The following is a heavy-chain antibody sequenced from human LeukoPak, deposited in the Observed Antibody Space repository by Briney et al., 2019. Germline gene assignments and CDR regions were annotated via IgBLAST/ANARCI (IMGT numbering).Heavy chain of an antibody. J-gene: IGHJ6*03. V-gene: IGHV1-18*01. CDR2: ISAYNGNT. D-gene: IGHD6-13*01. CDR3: ARTGLGIGSWYYYYYYMDV. Sequence: ASVKVSCKASGYTFTSYGISWVRQAPGQGLEWMGWISAYNGNTNCAQKLQGRVTMTTDTSTSTAYMELRSLRSDDTAVYYCARTGLGIGSWYYYYYYMDVWGKGTTVTISS. CDR1: GYTFTSYG.